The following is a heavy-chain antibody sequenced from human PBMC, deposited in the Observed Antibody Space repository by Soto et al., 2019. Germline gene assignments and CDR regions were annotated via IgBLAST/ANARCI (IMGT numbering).Heavy chain of an antibody. J-gene: IGHJ5*02. Sequence: ESGGGLVKPGGSLRLSCAASGFTFSSYSMNWVRQAPGKGLEWVSSISSSSSYIYYADSVKGRFTISRDNAKNSLYLQMNSLRAEDTAVYYCARSFWSGYSSSNWFDPWGQGTLVTVSS. CDR1: GFTFSSYS. CDR2: ISSSSSYI. CDR3: ARSFWSGYSSSNWFDP. V-gene: IGHV3-21*01. D-gene: IGHD3-3*01.